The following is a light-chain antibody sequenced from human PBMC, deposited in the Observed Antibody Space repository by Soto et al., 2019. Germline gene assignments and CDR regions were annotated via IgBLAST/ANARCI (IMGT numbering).Light chain of an antibody. V-gene: IGLV2-14*01. CDR2: EVN. CDR3: SSYTSSSPYV. Sequence: QSVLTQPASVSGSPGQSIIISCTGTSSDVGGYNYVSWYQQHPGKAPKLMIYEVNNRPSGVSNRFSGSKSGNTASLTISGLQAEDEADYYCSSYTSSSPYVFGTGTKLTVL. J-gene: IGLJ1*01. CDR1: SSDVGGYNY.